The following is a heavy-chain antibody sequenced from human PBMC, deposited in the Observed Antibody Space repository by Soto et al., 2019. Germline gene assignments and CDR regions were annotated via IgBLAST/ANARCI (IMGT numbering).Heavy chain of an antibody. V-gene: IGHV5-51*01. CDR1: GYIFIDYW. D-gene: IGHD2-15*01. CDR3: ARPTLPGYSIHFNS. J-gene: IGHJ4*02. CDR2: VYPRDSDT. Sequence: GESLKISCKASGYIFIDYWIGWVRQMPGKGLEWMGIVYPRDSDTRYSPSFQGQVTISADRSTGTAFLQWRSLKASDTALYYCARPTLPGYSIHFNSWGQGTLVTV.